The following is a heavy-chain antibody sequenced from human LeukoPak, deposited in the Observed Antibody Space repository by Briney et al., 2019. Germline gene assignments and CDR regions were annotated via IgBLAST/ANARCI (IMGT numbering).Heavy chain of an antibody. J-gene: IGHJ4*02. Sequence: SETLSLTCTVSGGSISSYYWSWIRQPPGKGLEWIGYIYHSGSTYYNPSLKSRVTISVDRSKNQFSLKLSSVTAADTAVYYCARGGSYAFDYWGQGTLVTVSS. V-gene: IGHV4-59*12. D-gene: IGHD1-26*01. CDR3: ARGGSYAFDY. CDR1: GGSISSYY. CDR2: IYHSGST.